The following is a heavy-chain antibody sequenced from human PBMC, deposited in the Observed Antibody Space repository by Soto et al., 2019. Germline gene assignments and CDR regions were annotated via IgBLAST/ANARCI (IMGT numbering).Heavy chain of an antibody. CDR3: ARATYYYDSSGYYEGYYFDY. CDR1: GDSISSGGYY. V-gene: IGHV4-31*03. Sequence: QVQLQESGPGLVKPSQTLSLTCTVSGDSISSGGYYWSWIRQHPGKGLEWIGYIYYSGSTYYNPSLKSRVTISVDTSKNQFSLKLSSVTAADTAVYYCARATYYYDSSGYYEGYYFDYWGQGTLVTVSS. CDR2: IYYSGST. D-gene: IGHD3-22*01. J-gene: IGHJ4*02.